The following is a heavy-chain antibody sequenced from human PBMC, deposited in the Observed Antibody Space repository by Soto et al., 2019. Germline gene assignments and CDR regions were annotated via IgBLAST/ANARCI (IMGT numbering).Heavy chain of an antibody. D-gene: IGHD1-1*01. CDR1: GYTFTSYY. V-gene: IGHV1-46*01. CDR3: ARDTQVEGGTGRTSLVFDI. Sequence: QVQLVQSGAEVKKPGASVKVSCKASGYTFTSYYMHWVRQAPGQGLEWMGIINPSGGSTSYAQKFQGRVTMTRDTSTSTVYMELSSLRSEDTAVYYCARDTQVEGGTGRTSLVFDIWGQGTMVTVSS. CDR2: INPSGGST. J-gene: IGHJ3*02.